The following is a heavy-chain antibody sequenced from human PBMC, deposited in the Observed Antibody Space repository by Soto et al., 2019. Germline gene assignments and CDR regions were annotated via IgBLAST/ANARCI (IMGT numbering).Heavy chain of an antibody. D-gene: IGHD1-26*01. Sequence: QVQLVQSGPEVKKPGASVKVSCKGSGYTFSNYGVTWVRQAPGQGLERLGWVSAYNRNTDYAKKFEDRATMTIDTSTNTAYLELRGLTPDDTAVYYCARERRWEPLHYWGQGTL. CDR3: ARERRWEPLHY. J-gene: IGHJ4*02. CDR2: VSAYNRNT. CDR1: GYTFSNYG. V-gene: IGHV1-18*01.